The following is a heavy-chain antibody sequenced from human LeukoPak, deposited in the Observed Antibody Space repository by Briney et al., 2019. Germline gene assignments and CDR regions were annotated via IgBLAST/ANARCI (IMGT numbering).Heavy chain of an antibody. CDR3: ARGLDY. J-gene: IGHJ4*02. V-gene: IGHV3-48*01. Sequence: GGSLRLSCAASGFTFSSFSMNWVRQAPGKGLEWVSYISSSSGTINYADSVKGRFTISRDNAKNSLYLQMNSLRAEDTAVHYRARGLDYWGQGTPVTVSS. CDR1: GFTFSSFS. CDR2: ISSSSGTI.